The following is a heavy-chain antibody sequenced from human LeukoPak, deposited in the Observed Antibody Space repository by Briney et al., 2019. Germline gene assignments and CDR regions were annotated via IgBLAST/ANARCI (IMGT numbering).Heavy chain of an antibody. CDR2: ISYDGSNK. Sequence: GGSLRLSCAASGFTFSSYGMHWVRQAPGKGLEWVAVISYDGSNKYYADSVKGRFTISRDNSKNTLYLQMNSLRAEDTAVYYCAKDGLGGYSYGWPNWFDPWGQGTLVTVSS. CDR1: GFTFSSYG. CDR3: AKDGLGGYSYGWPNWFDP. J-gene: IGHJ5*02. D-gene: IGHD5-18*01. V-gene: IGHV3-30*18.